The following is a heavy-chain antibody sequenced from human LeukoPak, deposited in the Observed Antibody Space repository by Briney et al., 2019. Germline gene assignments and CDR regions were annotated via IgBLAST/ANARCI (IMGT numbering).Heavy chain of an antibody. CDR1: GFTFSSYS. J-gene: IGHJ6*03. V-gene: IGHV3-21*01. CDR3: ARDVEGHYYYYYYMDV. CDR2: ISSSSSYI. Sequence: GGSLRLSCAASGFTFSSYSMNWVRQAPGKGLEWVSSISSSSSYIYYADSVKGRFTISRDNAKNSLYLQMNSLRAEDTAVYYCARDVEGHYYYYYYMDVWGKGTTVTVSS.